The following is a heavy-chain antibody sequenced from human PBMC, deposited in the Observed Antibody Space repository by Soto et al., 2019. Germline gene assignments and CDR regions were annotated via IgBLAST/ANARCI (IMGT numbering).Heavy chain of an antibody. D-gene: IGHD2-2*01. CDR1: GYTFTSYG. CDR3: AREGYCISTSCRHYDYYGMDV. Sequence: QVQLVQSGAEVKKPGASVKVSCKASGYTFTSYGISWVRQAPGQGLEWMGWISAYNGNTNYAQKLRGRVTMTTDTSTSTAYMELRSLRSDDTAVYYCAREGYCISTSCRHYDYYGMDVWGQGTTVTVSS. V-gene: IGHV1-18*01. CDR2: ISAYNGNT. J-gene: IGHJ6*02.